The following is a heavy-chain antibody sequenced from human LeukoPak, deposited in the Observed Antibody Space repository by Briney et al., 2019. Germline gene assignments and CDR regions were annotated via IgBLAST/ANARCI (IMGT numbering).Heavy chain of an antibody. CDR3: ARDRSGYCSGGSCSPTFDY. CDR1: GGSISSYY. Sequence: PSETLSLTCTVSGGSISSYYWSWIRQPPGKGLEWIGYIYYSGSTNYNPSLKSRVTISVDTSKNQFSLKLSSVTAADTAVYYCARDRSGYCSGGSCSPTFDYWGQGTLVTVSS. V-gene: IGHV4-59*01. D-gene: IGHD2-15*01. CDR2: IYYSGST. J-gene: IGHJ4*02.